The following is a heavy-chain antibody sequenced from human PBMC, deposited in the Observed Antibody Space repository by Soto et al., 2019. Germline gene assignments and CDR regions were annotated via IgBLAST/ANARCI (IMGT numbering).Heavy chain of an antibody. V-gene: IGHV4-4*02. J-gene: IGHJ6*03. CDR2: IYHSGST. CDR1: SGSISSSNW. D-gene: IGHD2-2*01. Sequence: SETLSLTCAVSSGSISSSNWWSWVRQPPGKGLEWIGEIYHSGSTNYNPSLKSRVTISVDKSKNQFSLKLSSVTAADTAVYYCAREASAVVPAASDYYYMDVWGKGTTVTVSS. CDR3: AREASAVVPAASDYYYMDV.